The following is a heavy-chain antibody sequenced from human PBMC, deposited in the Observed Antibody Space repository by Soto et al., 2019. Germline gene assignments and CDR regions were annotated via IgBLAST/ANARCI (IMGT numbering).Heavy chain of an antibody. V-gene: IGHV4-34*01. CDR2: INHSGTT. J-gene: IGHJ4*02. D-gene: IGHD2-2*01. CDR1: GGSFSGYY. CDR3: ARGIGYCSSTNCYSSRHLRFDY. Sequence: ETLSLTCAVYGGSFSGYYWTWIRQTPGKGLEWIGEINHSGTTKYNPSLKSQVTISIDTSKNQFSLRVTSVTAADTAVYFCARGIGYCSSTNCYSSRHLRFDYWGQGSLVTVSS.